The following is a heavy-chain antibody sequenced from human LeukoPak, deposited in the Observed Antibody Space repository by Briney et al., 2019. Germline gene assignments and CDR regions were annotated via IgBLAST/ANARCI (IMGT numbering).Heavy chain of an antibody. D-gene: IGHD1-1*01. J-gene: IGHJ5*02. Sequence: GSLRLSCAASGFTFSSYVMSWVRQPPGKGLEWIGEINHSGSTNYNPSLKSRVTISVDTSKNQFSLKLSSVTAADTAVYYCARVYTQAWFDPWGQGTLVTVSS. CDR2: INHSGST. CDR3: ARVYTQAWFDP. V-gene: IGHV4-34*01. CDR1: GFTFSSYV.